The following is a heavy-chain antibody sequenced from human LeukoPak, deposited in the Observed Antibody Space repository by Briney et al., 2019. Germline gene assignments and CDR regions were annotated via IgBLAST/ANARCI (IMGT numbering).Heavy chain of an antibody. CDR2: IRWDSGRI. V-gene: IGHV3-9*01. D-gene: IGHD3-22*01. CDR1: GFTFDDYA. J-gene: IGHJ4*02. CDR3: AKAPAYYYDSSGPFDY. Sequence: GGSLRLSCAASGFTFDDYAMHWVRQAPGKGLEWVSGIRWDSGRIGYAASVKGRFTISRDNAKNSLYLQMNNLRAEDTALYYCAKAPAYYYDSSGPFDYWGQGTLVTVSS.